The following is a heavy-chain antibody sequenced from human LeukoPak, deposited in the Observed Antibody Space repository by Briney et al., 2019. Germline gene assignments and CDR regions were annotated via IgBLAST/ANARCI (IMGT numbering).Heavy chain of an antibody. Sequence: RASVKVSCKAYGYSFKSNGSSWVRQAPGQGLEWMGWISTYNDNTKYAQKFQGRVTMTTDTSTSTAYMELRSLRSDDTAVYYCARLGYASTCAWFHPGAKGTLVTVSS. J-gene: IGHJ5*02. D-gene: IGHD6-13*01. CDR3: ARLGYASTCAWFHP. CDR2: ISTYNDNT. V-gene: IGHV1-18*01. CDR1: GYSFKSNG.